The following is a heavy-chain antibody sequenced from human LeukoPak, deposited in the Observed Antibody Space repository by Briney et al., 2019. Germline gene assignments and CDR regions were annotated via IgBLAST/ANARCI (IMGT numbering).Heavy chain of an antibody. CDR3: AKRGITATKEFDY. J-gene: IGHJ4*02. D-gene: IGHD1-7*01. Sequence: PGGSLRLSCAASGFTFNNHPMHWVRQAPGKGLEWVSGVNAGGTNTYYADSVKGRFTISRDNFKNTLYLQMNSLRAEDTAVYYCAKRGITATKEFDYWGQGTLVTVSS. CDR1: GFTFNNHP. CDR2: VNAGGTNT. V-gene: IGHV3-23*01.